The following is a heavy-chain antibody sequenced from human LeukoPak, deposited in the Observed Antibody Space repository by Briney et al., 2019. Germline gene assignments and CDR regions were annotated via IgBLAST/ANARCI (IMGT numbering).Heavy chain of an antibody. CDR2: ISYDGGDK. Sequence: GGSLRLSCAASGFTFSSYAIHWVRQAPGKVLEWVAFISYDGGDKRYAESVKGRITISRDNSRKTLYLQMHSLGPEDTAIYYCARDLSERYSIDYWGQGTLVTVSS. D-gene: IGHD1-14*01. J-gene: IGHJ4*02. CDR3: ARDLSERYSIDY. V-gene: IGHV3-30-3*01. CDR1: GFTFSSYA.